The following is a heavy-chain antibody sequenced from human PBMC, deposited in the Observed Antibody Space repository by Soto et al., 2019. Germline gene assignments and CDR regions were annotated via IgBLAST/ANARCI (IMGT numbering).Heavy chain of an antibody. J-gene: IGHJ4*02. CDR3: ARLRIAYYSDNSDENRDY. Sequence: QLQLQESGPGLVKPSETLSLTCTVSGGSISSSSYYWGWIRQPPGKGLEWIGSIYYTGSAYYNPSLKSRVTTSADMSKNHFSLRLRSVTAADTAVYYCARLRIAYYSDNSDENRDYWGQGTLVTVSS. V-gene: IGHV4-39*02. CDR1: GGSISSSSYY. CDR2: IYYTGSA. D-gene: IGHD3-22*01.